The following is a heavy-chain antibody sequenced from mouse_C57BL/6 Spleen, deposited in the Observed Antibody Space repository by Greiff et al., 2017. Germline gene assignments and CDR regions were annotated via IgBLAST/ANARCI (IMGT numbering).Heavy chain of an antibody. J-gene: IGHJ2*01. CDR2: ISYDGSN. CDR3: ARTYYSNFDY. D-gene: IGHD2-5*01. CDR1: GYSITSGYY. Sequence: EVQLVESGPGLVKPSQSLSLTCSVTGYSITSGYYWNWIRQFPGNKLEWMGYISYDGSNNYNPSLKNRISITRDTSKNQFFLKLNSVTTEDTATYYCARTYYSNFDYWGQGTTLTVSS. V-gene: IGHV3-6*01.